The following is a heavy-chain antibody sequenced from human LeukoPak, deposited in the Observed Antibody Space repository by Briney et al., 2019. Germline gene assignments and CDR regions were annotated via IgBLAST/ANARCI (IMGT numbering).Heavy chain of an antibody. Sequence: GGSLRLSCAASGFTFSTYTMNWVRQAPGKGLEWVSTVSDSRDVHYSDSVKGRFTISRDNARNSLYLQMNSLRDEDTAVYYCTRDGLHTAHFDYWGQGTLVTVSS. D-gene: IGHD5-18*01. CDR3: TRDGLHTAHFDY. J-gene: IGHJ4*02. CDR1: GFTFSTYT. V-gene: IGHV3-48*02. CDR2: VSDSRDV.